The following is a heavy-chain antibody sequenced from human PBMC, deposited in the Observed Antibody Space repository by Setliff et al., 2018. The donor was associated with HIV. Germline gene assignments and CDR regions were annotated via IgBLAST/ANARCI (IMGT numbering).Heavy chain of an antibody. CDR2: ISSYNDNT. J-gene: IGHJ5*01. V-gene: IGHV1-18*01. D-gene: IGHD5-18*01. Sequence: ASVKVSCKASGYSFTNYGISWVRQAPGQGLEWMGWISSYNDNTNYALNLQGRVTMTTDTSTSTAYVELRSLRSDDTAVYFCARGGNSAAAWFDSWGQGTLVTVS. CDR3: ARGGNSAAAWFDS. CDR1: GYSFTNYG.